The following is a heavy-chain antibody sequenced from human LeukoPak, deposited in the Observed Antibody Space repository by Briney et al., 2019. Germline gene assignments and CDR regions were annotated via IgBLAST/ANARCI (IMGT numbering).Heavy chain of an antibody. D-gene: IGHD5-18*01. J-gene: IGHJ4*02. Sequence: NPSETLSLTCTVSGGSISSSSYYWGWIRQPPGKGLEWIGRIYYSGSTYYNPSLKSRVTISVDTSKNQFSLKLSSVTAADAAVYYCARLKRIPLWLVGLLFDYWSQRTPVTVSS. CDR2: IYYSGST. V-gene: IGHV4-39*01. CDR3: ARLKRIPLWLVGLLFDY. CDR1: GGSISSSSYY.